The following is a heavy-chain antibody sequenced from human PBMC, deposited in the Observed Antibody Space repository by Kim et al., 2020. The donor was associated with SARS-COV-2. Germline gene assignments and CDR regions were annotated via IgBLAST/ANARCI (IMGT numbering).Heavy chain of an antibody. CDR2: IYHSEST. CDR3: ARVSAYYGSGMFDP. J-gene: IGHJ5*02. D-gene: IGHD3-10*01. CDR1: GYSISSGYY. V-gene: IGHV4-38-2*02. Sequence: SETLSLTCTVSGYSISSGYYWGWIRQPPGKGLEWIGSIYHSESTYYNPSLKSRVTISVDTSKNQFSLKLSSVTAADTAVYYCARVSAYYGSGMFDPWGQG.